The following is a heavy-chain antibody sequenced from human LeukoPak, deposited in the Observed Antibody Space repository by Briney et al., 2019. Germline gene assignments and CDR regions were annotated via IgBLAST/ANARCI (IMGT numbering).Heavy chain of an antibody. J-gene: IGHJ5*02. CDR3: ARDSVRYYDSSGYNP. Sequence: ASVKVSCKASGYTFTGYYMHWVRQAPGQGLEWMGRINPNSGGTNYAQKFRGRVTMTRDTSISTAYMELSRLRSDDTAVYYCARDSVRYYDSSGYNPWGQGTLVTVSS. CDR2: INPNSGGT. CDR1: GYTFTGYY. V-gene: IGHV1-2*06. D-gene: IGHD3-22*01.